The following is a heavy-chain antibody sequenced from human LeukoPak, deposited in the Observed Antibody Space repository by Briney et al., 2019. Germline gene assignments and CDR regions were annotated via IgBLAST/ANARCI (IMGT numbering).Heavy chain of an antibody. V-gene: IGHV7-4-1*02. J-gene: IGHJ5*02. CDR2: INTNTGNP. CDR1: GYTFTSYA. CDR3: ARDYCSSTSCYGGVFWFDP. D-gene: IGHD2-2*01. Sequence: ASVKVSCKASGYTFTSYAMNWVRQAPGQGLEWMGWINTNTGNPTYAQGFTGRFVFSLDTSVSTAYLQISSLKAEDTAVYYCARDYCSSTSCYGGVFWFDPWGQGTLVTVSS.